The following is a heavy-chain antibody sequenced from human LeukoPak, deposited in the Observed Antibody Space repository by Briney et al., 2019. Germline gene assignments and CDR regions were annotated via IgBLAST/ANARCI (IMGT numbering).Heavy chain of an antibody. CDR1: GFTFSSYA. V-gene: IGHV3-23*01. CDR2: ISGSGGST. Sequence: QTGGSLRLSCAASGFTFSSYAMSWVRQAPGKGLEWVSAISGSGGSTYYADSVKGRFTTSRDNSKNTLYLQMNSLRAEDTAVYYCAKDPSGSYGGDWFDPWGQGTLVTVSS. J-gene: IGHJ5*02. D-gene: IGHD1-26*01. CDR3: AKDPSGSYGGDWFDP.